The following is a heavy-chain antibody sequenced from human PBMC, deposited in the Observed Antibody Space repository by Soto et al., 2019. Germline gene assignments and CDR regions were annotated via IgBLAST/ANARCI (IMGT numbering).Heavy chain of an antibody. D-gene: IGHD5-18*01. CDR1: GFTFSSYG. Sequence: GGSLRLSCAASGFTFSSYGMHWVRQAPGKGLEWVAVISYDGSNKYYADSVKGRFTISRDNSKNTLYLQMNSLRAEDTAVYYCAKDQYVGESAWIQQAKGAFDIWGQGTMVTVSS. CDR3: AKDQYVGESAWIQQAKGAFDI. J-gene: IGHJ3*02. CDR2: ISYDGSNK. V-gene: IGHV3-30*18.